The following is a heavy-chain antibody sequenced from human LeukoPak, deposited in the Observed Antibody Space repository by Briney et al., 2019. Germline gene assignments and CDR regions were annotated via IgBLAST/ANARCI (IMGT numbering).Heavy chain of an antibody. V-gene: IGHV3-21*04. Sequence: PGGSLRLSCAASGFTFTTYGMNWVRQAPGKGLEWVSSISSSSSYIYYADSVKGRFTISRDNAKNSLYLQMNSLRAEDTAVYYCARVVYDWGFVDYFDYWGQGTLVTVSS. CDR2: ISSSSSYI. CDR1: GFTFTTYG. D-gene: IGHD5/OR15-5a*01. J-gene: IGHJ4*02. CDR3: ARVVYDWGFVDYFDY.